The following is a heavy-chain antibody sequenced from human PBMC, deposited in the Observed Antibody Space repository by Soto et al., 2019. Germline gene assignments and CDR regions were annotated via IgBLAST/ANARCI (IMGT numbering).Heavy chain of an antibody. CDR1: GGSIGSGAYY. V-gene: IGHV4-31*03. J-gene: IGHJ6*02. CDR2: IYDSGTT. Sequence: PSETLSLTCTVSGGSIGSGAYYWSWIRQHPGKGLEWIGYIYDSGTTYYKPSLKSRVSISLDTSKNQFSLKLSSVTAADTAVYYCARDSRVRMRGIMRGIVGMDVWGQGTAVTVSS. CDR3: ARDSRVRMRGIMRGIVGMDV. D-gene: IGHD3-10*01.